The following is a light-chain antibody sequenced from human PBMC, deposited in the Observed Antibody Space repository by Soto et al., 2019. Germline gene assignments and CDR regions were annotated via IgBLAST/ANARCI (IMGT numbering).Light chain of an antibody. CDR2: DAS. J-gene: IGKJ1*01. V-gene: IGKV1-5*01. Sequence: DIQMTQSPSTLSASVGDRVTITCRASQSISSWLAWYQQKPGKAPKLLIYDASSFESGVPSRFSGSRSRTEFTLTISSLQPDEFATYYCQQYNSYAWTFGQGTKVEIK. CDR3: QQYNSYAWT. CDR1: QSISSW.